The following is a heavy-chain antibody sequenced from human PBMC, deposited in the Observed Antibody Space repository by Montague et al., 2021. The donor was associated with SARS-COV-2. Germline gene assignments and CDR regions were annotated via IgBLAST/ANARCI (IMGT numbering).Heavy chain of an antibody. CDR1: GGSIRSYY. Sequence: SETLSLTCSFSGGSIRSYYWSWMRLPPGKPLEWLGYIYYTGETTHNPSLKSRVTISVDTSRSQFSLRLTSVTAADTAVYFCARFWSGYVDKWSQGTLVTVSS. D-gene: IGHD3-3*01. CDR2: IYYTGET. CDR3: ARFWSGYVDK. V-gene: IGHV4-59*01. J-gene: IGHJ4*02.